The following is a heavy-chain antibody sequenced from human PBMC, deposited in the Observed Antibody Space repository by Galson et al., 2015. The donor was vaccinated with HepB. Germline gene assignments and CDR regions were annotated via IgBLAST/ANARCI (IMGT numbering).Heavy chain of an antibody. J-gene: IGHJ6*02. V-gene: IGHV1-69*13. CDR2: IIPIFGTG. D-gene: IGHD3-9*01. Sequence: SVKVSCKASGGTFSNSAISWVRQAPGQGLEWMGGIIPIFGTGNYAQKFQGRVTMTADEPTSTAYMELSSLRSEDTAVYYCARVFRLNDDILTGYSPERYYYGMDVWGQGTTVTVSS. CDR3: ARVFRLNDDILTGYSPERYYYGMDV. CDR1: GGTFSNSA.